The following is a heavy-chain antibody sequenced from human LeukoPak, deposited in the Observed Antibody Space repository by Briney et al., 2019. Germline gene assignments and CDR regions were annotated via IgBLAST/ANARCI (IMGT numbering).Heavy chain of an antibody. CDR3: AKGGGRPLDDAFDV. CDR1: GFTVSSNY. Sequence: GGSLRLSCAASGFTVSSNYMSWVRQAPGKGMEWVSVIYSGGSTYYADSVKGRFTISRDNSKNTLYLQMNSLRAEDTAVYYCAKGGGRPLDDAFDVWGQGTMVTVSS. CDR2: IYSGGST. V-gene: IGHV3-53*01. J-gene: IGHJ3*01.